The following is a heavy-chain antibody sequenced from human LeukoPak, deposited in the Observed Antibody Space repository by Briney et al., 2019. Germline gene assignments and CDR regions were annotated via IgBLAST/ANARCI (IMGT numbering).Heavy chain of an antibody. Sequence: TSETLSLTCTVSVGSISSSSYHWGWIRQPPGKGLEWIASIYYSGSTYYNPSLKSRVTISVDTSKNQFPLKLSPVTAADTAVYYCARHMYSVGSCYYCDYWGQGTLVTVSS. D-gene: IGHD2-15*01. J-gene: IGHJ4*02. V-gene: IGHV4-39*01. CDR2: IYYSGST. CDR3: ARHMYSVGSCYYCDY. CDR1: VGSISSSSYH.